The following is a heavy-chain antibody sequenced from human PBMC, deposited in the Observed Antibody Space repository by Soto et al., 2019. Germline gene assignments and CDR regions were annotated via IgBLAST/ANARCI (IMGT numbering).Heavy chain of an antibody. J-gene: IGHJ3*02. CDR1: GYTFTSYY. CDR3: ARMSRYYYDSSGYPNAFDI. V-gene: IGHV1-46*01. CDR2: INPSGGST. Sequence: ASVKVSCKASGYTFTSYYMHWVRQAPGQGLEWMGIINPSGGSTSYAQKFQGRVTMTRDTSTSTVYMELSSLRSEDTAVYYCARMSRYYYDSSGYPNAFDIWGQGTMVTVSS. D-gene: IGHD3-22*01.